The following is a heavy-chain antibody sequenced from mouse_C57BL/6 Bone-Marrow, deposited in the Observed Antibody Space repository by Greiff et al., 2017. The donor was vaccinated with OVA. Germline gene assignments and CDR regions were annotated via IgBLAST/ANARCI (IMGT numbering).Heavy chain of an antibody. CDR1: GYTFTDYN. D-gene: IGHD1-1*01. V-gene: IGHV1-22*01. CDR2: INPNNGGT. CDR3: ERDNYGSSYRLAY. J-gene: IGHJ3*01. Sequence: VQLQQSGPELVKPGASVKMSCKASGYTFTDYNMHWVKQSHGQSLEWIGYINPNNGGTSYNQTFKSKATLTVNKSSSTAYMELRSLTSEDSAVYYCERDNYGSSYRLAYWGQGTLVTVSA.